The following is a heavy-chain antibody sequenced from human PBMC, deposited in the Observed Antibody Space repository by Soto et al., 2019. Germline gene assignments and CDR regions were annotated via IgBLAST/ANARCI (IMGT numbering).Heavy chain of an antibody. J-gene: IGHJ4*02. CDR3: ARVHYDSVPADY. Sequence: ASVKVSCKASGYTFTAYYMHWVRQAPGQGLEWMGWINPNSGGTNYAQKFQGRVTMTRDTSISTAYMELSRLRSDDTAVYYCARVHYDSVPADYWGQGXQVTVSS. D-gene: IGHD3-22*01. V-gene: IGHV1-2*02. CDR1: GYTFTAYY. CDR2: INPNSGGT.